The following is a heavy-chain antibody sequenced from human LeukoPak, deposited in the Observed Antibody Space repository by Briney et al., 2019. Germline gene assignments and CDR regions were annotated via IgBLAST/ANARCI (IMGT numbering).Heavy chain of an antibody. CDR2: INHSGST. J-gene: IGHJ4*02. V-gene: IGHV4-39*07. Sequence: SETLSLTCTVSGDSISSSSYYWSWIRQPPGKGLEWIGEINHSGSTNYNPSLKSRVTISVDTSKNQFSLKLSSVTAADTAVYYCARSHEAALFDYWGQGTLVTVSS. CDR1: GDSISSSSYY. D-gene: IGHD6-6*01. CDR3: ARSHEAALFDY.